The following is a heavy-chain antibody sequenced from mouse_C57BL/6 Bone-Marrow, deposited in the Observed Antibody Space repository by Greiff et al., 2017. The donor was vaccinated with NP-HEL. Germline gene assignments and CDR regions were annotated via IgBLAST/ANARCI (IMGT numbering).Heavy chain of an antibody. CDR1: GFSLTSYG. CDR2: IWSGGST. J-gene: IGHJ4*01. Sequence: VKLMESGPGLVQPSQSLSITCTVSGFSLTSYGVHWVRQSPGKGLEWLGVIWSGGSTDYNAAFISRLSISKDNSKSQVFFKMNSLQADDTDIYDCARDGYYPYYYAMDYWGQGTSVTVSS. V-gene: IGHV2-2*01. CDR3: ARDGYYPYYYAMDY. D-gene: IGHD2-3*01.